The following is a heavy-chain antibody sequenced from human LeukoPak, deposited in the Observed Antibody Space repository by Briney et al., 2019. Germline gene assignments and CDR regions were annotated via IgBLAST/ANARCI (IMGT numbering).Heavy chain of an antibody. D-gene: IGHD6-13*01. CDR2: IYPGDSDT. CDR1: GYRFTSYW. CDR3: ARSSAAEGAFDY. Sequence: GESLQISCKGSGYRFTSYWIGWVRQLPGKGLEWMGIIYPGDSDTRYSPSFQGQVTISADKSISTAYLQWSSLKASDTAMYYCARSSAAEGAFDYWGQGTLVTVSS. V-gene: IGHV5-51*01. J-gene: IGHJ4*02.